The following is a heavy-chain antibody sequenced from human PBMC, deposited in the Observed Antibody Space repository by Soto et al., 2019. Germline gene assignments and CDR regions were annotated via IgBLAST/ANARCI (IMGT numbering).Heavy chain of an antibody. J-gene: IGHJ4*02. CDR3: ARGGIAAAAPPDY. Sequence: QVQLQESGPGLVKPSQTLSLTCTVSGGSISSGGYYWSWIRQHPGKGLEWIGYIYYSGSTYYNPSLKGRVIISVDMAKNQFSLKLSSVTAADTAVYYCARGGIAAAAPPDYWGQGTLVTVSS. CDR2: IYYSGST. D-gene: IGHD6-13*01. V-gene: IGHV4-31*03. CDR1: GGSISSGGYY.